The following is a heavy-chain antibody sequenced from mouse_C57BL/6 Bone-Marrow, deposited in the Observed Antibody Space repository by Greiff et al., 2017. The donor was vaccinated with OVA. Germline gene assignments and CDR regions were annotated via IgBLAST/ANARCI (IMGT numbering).Heavy chain of an antibody. CDR1: GYTFTSYW. J-gene: IGHJ4*01. Sequence: VQLQQSGAELVKPGASVKLSCKASGYTFTSYWMHWVKQRPGRGLEWIGRIDPNSGGTKYNEKFKSKATLTVDKPSSTAYMQLSSLASEDSAVYYCANRHTGGGDAMDYWGQGTSVTVSS. D-gene: IGHD3-1*01. CDR2: IDPNSGGT. V-gene: IGHV1-72*01. CDR3: ANRHTGGGDAMDY.